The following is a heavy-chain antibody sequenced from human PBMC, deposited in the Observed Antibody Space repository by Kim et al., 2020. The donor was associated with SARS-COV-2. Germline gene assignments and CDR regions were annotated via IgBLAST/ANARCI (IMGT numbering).Heavy chain of an antibody. D-gene: IGHD4-17*01. J-gene: IGHJ4*02. CDR3: ARDTSSMTTPIDY. V-gene: IGHV3-11*04. Sequence: YTDSGKGRFTLSRDQAKNSLFLQMHSLRDEDTAVYYCARDTSSMTTPIDYWGQGTLVTVSS.